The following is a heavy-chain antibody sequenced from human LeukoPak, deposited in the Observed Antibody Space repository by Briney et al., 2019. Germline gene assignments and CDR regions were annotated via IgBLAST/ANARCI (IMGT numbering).Heavy chain of an antibody. V-gene: IGHV4-59*08. CDR2: MYYSGST. CDR3: ARSKAHLSTSWYGTWFDP. J-gene: IGHJ5*02. Sequence: SETLSLTCTVSGGSISFYYWSWIRQPPGKGLEWIGYMYYSGSTNYNPSLKSRVTISVDTSKNQFSLKLSSVTAADTAVYYCARSKAHLSTSWYGTWFDPWGQGTLVTVSS. CDR1: GGSISFYY. D-gene: IGHD2-2*01.